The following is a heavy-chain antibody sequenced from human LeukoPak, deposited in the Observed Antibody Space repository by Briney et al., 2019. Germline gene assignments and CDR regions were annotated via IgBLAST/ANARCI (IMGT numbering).Heavy chain of an antibody. J-gene: IGHJ5*02. Sequence: SETLSLTCSVSGGSVTSGGFYWGWLRQPPGKGPEWIATIYYTGSTYYNPSLKSRVTISIDTSKNQFSLRLTSVTATDTAVYHCARHSGSGSLSRPFDPWGQGTLVTVSS. D-gene: IGHD3-10*01. V-gene: IGHV4-39*01. CDR1: GGSVTSGGFY. CDR3: ARHSGSGSLSRPFDP. CDR2: IYYTGST.